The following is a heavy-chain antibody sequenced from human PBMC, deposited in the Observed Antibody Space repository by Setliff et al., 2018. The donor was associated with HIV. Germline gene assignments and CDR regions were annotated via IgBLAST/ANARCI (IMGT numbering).Heavy chain of an antibody. CDR1: GNTFSSHY. J-gene: IGHJ3*02. CDR2: INPSGDIT. V-gene: IGHV1-46*01. D-gene: IGHD3-10*01. CDR3: ASKGGSGNYPDSDAFDI. Sequence: ASVKVSCKASGNTFSSHYMHWVRQAPGKGLEWMGLINPSGDITSYAEKFQGRVTMTRDTSTSTVHMELRSRRSEDTAIYYCASKGGSGNYPDSDAFDIWGQGTLVTVSS.